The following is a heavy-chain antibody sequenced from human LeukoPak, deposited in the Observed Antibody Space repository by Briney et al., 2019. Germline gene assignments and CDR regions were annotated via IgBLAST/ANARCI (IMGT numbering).Heavy chain of an antibody. Sequence: GGSLRLSCSASGFTFSNYAMHWVRQAPGKGLEYVSGINRNGGSTNYAGSVKDRFTISRDNSKNTLYLQMSSLRAEDTAVYYCVKGGSSSWYYFDYWGQGTLVTVSS. V-gene: IGHV3-64D*06. CDR3: VKGGSSSWYYFDY. CDR1: GFTFSNYA. CDR2: INRNGGST. D-gene: IGHD6-13*01. J-gene: IGHJ4*02.